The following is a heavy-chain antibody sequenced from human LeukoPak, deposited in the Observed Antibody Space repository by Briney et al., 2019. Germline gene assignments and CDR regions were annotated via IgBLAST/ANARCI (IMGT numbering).Heavy chain of an antibody. J-gene: IGHJ2*01. Sequence: ASVKVSCKASGYTFTSYGISWVRQAPGQGLEWMGWISAYNGNTNYAQRLQGRVTMTTDTSTSTAYMELRSLRSDDTAVYYCARTPHYDSSGLVNFWYFDLWGRGTLVTVSS. CDR2: ISAYNGNT. D-gene: IGHD3-22*01. CDR3: ARTPHYDSSGLVNFWYFDL. V-gene: IGHV1-18*01. CDR1: GYTFTSYG.